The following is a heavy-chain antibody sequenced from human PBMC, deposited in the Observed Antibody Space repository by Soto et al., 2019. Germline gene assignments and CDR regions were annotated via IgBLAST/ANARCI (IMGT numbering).Heavy chain of an antibody. J-gene: IGHJ4*02. Sequence: PGGALRLSCAASGFSFSDSYMSWIRQAPGKGLEWVSHISSGSSYIKYADSVEGRFPISRDNAKNSLYLQRNSLRAEDTAVYFCAREPVETGWFECWGLGILFTVCS. CDR3: AREPVETGWFEC. V-gene: IGHV3-11*06. D-gene: IGHD6-19*01. CDR1: GFSFSDSY. CDR2: ISSGSSYI.